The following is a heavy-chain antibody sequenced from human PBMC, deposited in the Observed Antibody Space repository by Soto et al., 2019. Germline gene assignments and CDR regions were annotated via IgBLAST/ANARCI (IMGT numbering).Heavy chain of an antibody. CDR1: GGSISSGGYY. Sequence: TLSLTCTVSGGSISSGGYYWSWIRQHPGKGLEWIGYIYYSGSTYYNPSLKSRVTISVDTSKYQFSLKLSSVTAADTAVYYCARDRPSSGGAFDIWGLGTMVTVSS. CDR3: ARDRPSSGGAFDI. CDR2: IYYSGST. V-gene: IGHV4-31*03. J-gene: IGHJ3*02. D-gene: IGHD2-15*01.